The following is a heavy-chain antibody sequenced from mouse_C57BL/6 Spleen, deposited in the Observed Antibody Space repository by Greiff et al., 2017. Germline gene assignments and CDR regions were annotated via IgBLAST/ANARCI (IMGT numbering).Heavy chain of an antibody. J-gene: IGHJ4*01. CDR1: GYTFTDYY. V-gene: IGHV1-76*01. CDR2: IYPGSGNT. CDR3: ARALASMDY. Sequence: VQLQQSGAELVRPGASVKLSCKASGYTFTDYYINWVKQRPGQGLEWIARIYPGSGNTYYNEKFKGKATLTAEKSSSTAYMQLSSLTSEDSAVYFCARALASMDYSGQGTSVTVSS. D-gene: IGHD6-1*01.